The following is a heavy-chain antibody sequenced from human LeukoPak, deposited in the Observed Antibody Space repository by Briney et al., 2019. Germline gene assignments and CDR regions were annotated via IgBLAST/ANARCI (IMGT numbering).Heavy chain of an antibody. CDR1: GFTFSSYA. CDR2: ISGSGGRT. CDR3: AKPPLHFEYTWNYVRAFAL. D-gene: IGHD1-7*01. V-gene: IGHV3-23*01. Sequence: GGSLRLSCAASGFTFSSYAMSWVRQAPGKGLEWVSAISGSGGRTYYADSVKGRFTISRDNSKNTLYLQMNSLRAEDTAVYYWAKPPLHFEYTWNYVRAFALWGQGTKVNVYS. J-gene: IGHJ3*01.